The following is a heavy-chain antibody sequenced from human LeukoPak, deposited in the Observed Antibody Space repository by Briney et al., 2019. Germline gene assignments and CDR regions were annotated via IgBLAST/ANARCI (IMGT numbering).Heavy chain of an antibody. V-gene: IGHV4-4*02. D-gene: IGHD6-25*01. CDR2: IYHSGST. J-gene: IGHJ5*02. CDR3: AREAAGQWFDP. CDR1: GDSISSSNW. Sequence: PSGTLSLTCAVSGDSISSSNWWSWVRQPPGKGLEWIGEIYHSGSTNYNPSLKSRVTMSLDKSKNQFSLKLTSVTAADTAVYYCAREAAGQWFDPWGQGTLATVSS.